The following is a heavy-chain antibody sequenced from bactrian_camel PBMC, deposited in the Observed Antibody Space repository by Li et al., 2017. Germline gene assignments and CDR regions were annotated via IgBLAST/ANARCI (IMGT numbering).Heavy chain of an antibody. Sequence: LSCVASTSIHKFACMAWFRQAPGKEREGVSVSWTLDVSTTTYADSVKGRFSVSQDDAKNTLYLQMNSLQPEDTAMYYCAAGGGNGAFCYTGERSMDYWGQGTQVTVS. J-gene: IGHJ4*01. D-gene: IGHD2*01. CDR2: SWTLDVST. CDR1: TSIHKFA. V-gene: IGHV3S63*01. CDR3: AAGGGNGAFCYTGERSMDY.